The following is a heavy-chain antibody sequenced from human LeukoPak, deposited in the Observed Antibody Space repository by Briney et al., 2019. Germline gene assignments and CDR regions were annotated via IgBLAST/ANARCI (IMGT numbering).Heavy chain of an antibody. Sequence: GGSLRLSCAASGFSFSDYYVVWIRQAPGKGLEWISVIYSDGNTDYADSVKGRFTISRDDSKNTLYLQMSGLRAEDTAVYYCARDGGSGWSSAFFDHWGQGTLVSVSS. V-gene: IGHV3-53*01. CDR3: ARDGGSGWSSAFFDH. D-gene: IGHD6-19*01. CDR1: GFSFSDYY. J-gene: IGHJ4*02. CDR2: IYSDGNT.